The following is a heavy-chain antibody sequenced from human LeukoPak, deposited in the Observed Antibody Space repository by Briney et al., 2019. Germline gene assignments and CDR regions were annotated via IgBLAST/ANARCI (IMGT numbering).Heavy chain of an antibody. J-gene: IGHJ4*02. CDR1: GFTFSSYG. D-gene: IGHD5-18*01. CDR2: IRYDGSNK. CDR3: AKDFRGYSYGETFDY. Sequence: SGGSLRLSCAASGFTFSSYGMHWVRQAPGKGLEWVAFIRYDGSNKYYADSVKGRFTISRGNSKNTLYLQMNSLRAEDTAVYYCAKDFRGYSYGETFDYWGQGTLVTVSS. V-gene: IGHV3-30*02.